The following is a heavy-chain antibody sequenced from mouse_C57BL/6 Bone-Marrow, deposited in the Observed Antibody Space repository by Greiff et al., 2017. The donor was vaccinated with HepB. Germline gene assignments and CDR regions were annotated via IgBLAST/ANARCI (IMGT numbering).Heavy chain of an antibody. J-gene: IGHJ4*01. V-gene: IGHV1-26*01. CDR1: GYTFTDYY. CDR2: INPNNGGT. D-gene: IGHD3-1*01. Sequence: VQLQQSGPELVKPGASVKISCKASGYTFTDYYMNWVKQSHGKSLEWIGDINPNNGGTSYNQKFKGKATLTVDKSSSTAYMELRSLTSEDAAVYYCARGGLLMDYWGQGTSVTVSS. CDR3: ARGGLLMDY.